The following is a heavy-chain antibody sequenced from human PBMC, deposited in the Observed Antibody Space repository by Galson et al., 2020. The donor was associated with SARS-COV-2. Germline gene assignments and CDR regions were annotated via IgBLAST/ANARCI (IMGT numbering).Heavy chain of an antibody. D-gene: IGHD6-19*01. V-gene: IGHV3-30*18. CDR1: GFTFSSYG. J-gene: IGHJ5*02. Sequence: GESLKISCAASGFTFSSYGMHWVRQAPGKGLEWVAVISYDGSNKYYADSVKGRFTISRDNSKNTLYLQMNSLRAEDTAVYYCAKEWIAVAGEVPWFDPWGQGTLVTVSS. CDR2: ISYDGSNK. CDR3: AKEWIAVAGEVPWFDP.